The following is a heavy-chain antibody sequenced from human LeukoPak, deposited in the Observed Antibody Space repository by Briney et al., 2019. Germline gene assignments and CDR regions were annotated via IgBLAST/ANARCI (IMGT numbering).Heavy chain of an antibody. CDR1: GYTFTAYY. CDR3: AGDGNMDV. Sequence: GASVKVSCKASGYTFTAYYIHWVRQAPGQGLEWMGWINPNSGGTTYPQKLQGRVTMTRDTSISTVYMELSRLRSDDTAIYYCAGDGNMDVWGQGTMVTVSS. CDR2: INPNSGGT. J-gene: IGHJ6*02. V-gene: IGHV1-2*02.